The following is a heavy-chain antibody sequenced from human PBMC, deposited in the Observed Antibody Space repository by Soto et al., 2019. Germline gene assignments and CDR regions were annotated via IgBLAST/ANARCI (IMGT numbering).Heavy chain of an antibody. CDR3: AREVVVTAIGSAFDI. J-gene: IGHJ3*02. D-gene: IGHD2-21*02. CDR1: GYTFTSYD. Sequence: ASVKVSCKASGYTFTSYDINWVRQATGQGLEWMGWMNPNSGNTGYAQKFQGWVTMTRDTSISTAYMELSRLRSDDTAVYYCAREVVVTAIGSAFDIWGQGTMVTVSS. V-gene: IGHV1-8*01. CDR2: MNPNSGNT.